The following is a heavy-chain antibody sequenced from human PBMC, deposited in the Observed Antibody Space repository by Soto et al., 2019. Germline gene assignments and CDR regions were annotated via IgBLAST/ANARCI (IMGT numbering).Heavy chain of an antibody. CDR1: GFTFSSYW. CDR3: ARRNYSTYVGYYYGMDV. CDR2: INSDGSST. D-gene: IGHD4-4*01. V-gene: IGHV3-74*01. Sequence: GGSLRLSCAASGFTFSSYWMHWVRQAPGKGLVWVSRINSDGSSTSYADSVKGRFTISRDNAKNTLYLQMNSLRAEDTAVYYCARRNYSTYVGYYYGMDVWGQGTTVTVSS. J-gene: IGHJ6*02.